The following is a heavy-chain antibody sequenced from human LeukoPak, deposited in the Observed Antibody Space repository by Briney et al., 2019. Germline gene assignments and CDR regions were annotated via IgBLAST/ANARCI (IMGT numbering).Heavy chain of an antibody. Sequence: GGSLRLSCAASGFTFGSSWMSWVRLAPGKGLEWVANIKQDGSEKYYVDSVKGRFTISRDNAKNSLYLQMNSLRDEDTAVYYCARNYGGNSAGWGQGTLVTVSS. J-gene: IGHJ4*02. CDR2: IKQDGSEK. V-gene: IGHV3-7*04. CDR1: GFTFGSSW. CDR3: ARNYGGNSAG. D-gene: IGHD4-23*01.